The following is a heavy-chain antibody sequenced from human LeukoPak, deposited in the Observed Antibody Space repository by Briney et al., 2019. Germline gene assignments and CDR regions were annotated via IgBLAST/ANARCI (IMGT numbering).Heavy chain of an antibody. CDR2: IKQDGTEK. D-gene: IGHD2-8*02. J-gene: IGHJ3*02. CDR1: GFTFSSYW. Sequence: GGSLRLSCAASGFTFSSYWATWVRQAPGKGLEWVANIKQDGTEKYYVDSVRGRFTISRDNAKSSLYLQMNSLGAEDTAVYYCARVNTGAFDIWGQGTMVTVSS. CDR3: ARVNTGAFDI. V-gene: IGHV3-7*01.